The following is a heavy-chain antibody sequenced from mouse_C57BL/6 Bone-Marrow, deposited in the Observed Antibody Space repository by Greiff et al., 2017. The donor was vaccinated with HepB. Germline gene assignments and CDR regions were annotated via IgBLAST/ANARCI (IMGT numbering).Heavy chain of an antibody. Sequence: QVQLKESGAELAKPGASVKLSCKASGYTFTSYWMHWVKQRPGQGLEWIGYINHSSGYTKYNQKYKDKATLTTDKSSSTAYMQLNSLTYEDSAVYYYARSNPKGYFDYWGQRTTLTVSS. CDR3: ARSNPKGYFDY. CDR1: GYTFTSYW. CDR2: INHSSGYT. J-gene: IGHJ2*01. V-gene: IGHV1-7*01.